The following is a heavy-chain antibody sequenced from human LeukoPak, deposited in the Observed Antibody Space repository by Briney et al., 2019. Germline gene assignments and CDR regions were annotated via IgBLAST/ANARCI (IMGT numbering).Heavy chain of an antibody. J-gene: IGHJ4*02. CDR3: ASTYGAANEFDY. CDR2: ISSSSSYI. CDR1: GFTFSSYS. V-gene: IGHV3-21*01. D-gene: IGHD4-17*01. Sequence: GGSLRLSCAASGFTFSSYSMNWVRQAPGKGLEWVSSISSSSSYIYYADSVKGRFTISRHNAKNSLYLQMNSLRAEDTAVYYCASTYGAANEFDYWGQGTLVTVSS.